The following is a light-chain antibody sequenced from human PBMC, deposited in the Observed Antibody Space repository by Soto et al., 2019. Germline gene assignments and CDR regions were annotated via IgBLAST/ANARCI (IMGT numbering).Light chain of an antibody. CDR2: GAS. J-gene: IGKJ5*01. CDR3: QQYNNWPT. V-gene: IGKV3-20*01. CDR1: PSVSSSY. Sequence: IVLTQSPGTLSFSPGERATLSCMASPSVSSSYLAWYQQKPGQAPRLLIYGASSRATGIPDRFSGSGSGTDFTLTISRLEPEDFAVYYCQQYNNWPTFGQGTRLEIK.